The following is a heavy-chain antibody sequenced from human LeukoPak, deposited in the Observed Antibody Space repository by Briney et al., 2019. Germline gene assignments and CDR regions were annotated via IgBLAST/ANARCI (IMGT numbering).Heavy chain of an antibody. Sequence: ASVKVSCKASGYTFTGYYMHWVRQAPGQGLEWMGWINPNSGGTNYAQKFQGRVTMTRDTSISTAYMELSRLRSDDTAVYYCARGSTSWDQGPNFDYWGQGTLVTVSS. J-gene: IGHJ4*02. CDR3: ARGSTSWDQGPNFDY. CDR2: INPNSGGT. CDR1: GYTFTGYY. V-gene: IGHV1-2*02. D-gene: IGHD2-2*01.